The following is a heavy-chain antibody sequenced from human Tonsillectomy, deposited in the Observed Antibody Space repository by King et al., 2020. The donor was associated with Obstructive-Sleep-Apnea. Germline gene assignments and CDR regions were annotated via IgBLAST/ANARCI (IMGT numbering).Heavy chain of an antibody. CDR1: GYTFSSND. CDR3: ARDYYDILTGADAFDI. D-gene: IGHD3-9*01. Sequence: QLVQSGAEVKKPGASVKVSCKASGYTFSSNDINWVRQATGQGLEWMGWMNPNSGNTGYAQKFQGRVTMTRNTSINTAYMELSSLRSEDTAVYYCARDYYDILTGADAFDIWGQGTMVTVSS. CDR2: MNPNSGNT. V-gene: IGHV1-8*01. J-gene: IGHJ3*02.